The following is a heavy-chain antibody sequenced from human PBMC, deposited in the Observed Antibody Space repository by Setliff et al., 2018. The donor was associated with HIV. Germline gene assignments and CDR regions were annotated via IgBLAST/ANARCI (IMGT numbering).Heavy chain of an antibody. J-gene: IGHJ3*02. CDR3: ARVYYFDSSGYYQRGDVFDI. CDR2: IYYSGIT. Sequence: SETLSLTCTVPGGSISSSSYYWGWIRQPPGKGLEWIGSIYYSGITYYNPSLKSRVTISVDTSKSQISLKLTSVTAADTAMYHCARVYYFDSSGYYQRGDVFDIWGQGTMVTVSS. D-gene: IGHD3-22*01. V-gene: IGHV4-39*07. CDR1: GGSISSSSYY.